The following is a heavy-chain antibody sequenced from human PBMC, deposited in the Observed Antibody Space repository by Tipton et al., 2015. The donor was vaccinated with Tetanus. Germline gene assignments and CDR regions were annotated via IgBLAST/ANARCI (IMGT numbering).Heavy chain of an antibody. CDR1: GGSISSGGYY. J-gene: IGHJ4*02. CDR3: ARDQARGARGWNYFDY. D-gene: IGHD1-26*01. V-gene: IGHV4-31*03. CDR2: IYSSGST. Sequence: TLSLTCTVSGGSISSGGYYWSWIRQRPGKGLEWIGDIYSSGSTYYNPSLKSRVTISVDTSKNQFSLKLNSVTAADTAVYYCARDQARGARGWNYFDYWGQGSLVTVSS.